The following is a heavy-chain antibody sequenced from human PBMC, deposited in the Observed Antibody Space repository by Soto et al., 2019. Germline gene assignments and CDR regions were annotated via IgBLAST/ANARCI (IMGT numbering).Heavy chain of an antibody. J-gene: IGHJ3*02. Sequence: PGGSLRLSCAASGFSFDTYALHWGRQAPGKGLEWVAVVSNDGGNTYYADSVKGRFTISRDNSENTLYLEMNSLKAEDTAVYYCARSMVRGSLSAFDIWGQGTMVTVSS. D-gene: IGHD3-10*01. CDR2: VSNDGGNT. CDR1: GFSFDTYA. CDR3: ARSMVRGSLSAFDI. V-gene: IGHV3-30-3*01.